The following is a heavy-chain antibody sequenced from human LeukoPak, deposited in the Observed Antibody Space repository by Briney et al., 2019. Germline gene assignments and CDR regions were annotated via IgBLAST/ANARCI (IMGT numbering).Heavy chain of an antibody. CDR2: ISGSGGST. V-gene: IGHV3-23*01. Sequence: GGSLRLSCAASGFTFSSYAMSWVRQAPGKGLEWVSGISGSGGSTYYADSVKGRFTISRDNSKNTLYLQMNSLRVEDMAVYYCAKGARAAGYYFDYWGQGTLVTVSS. CDR3: AKGARAAGYYFDY. J-gene: IGHJ4*02. CDR1: GFTFSSYA. D-gene: IGHD6-25*01.